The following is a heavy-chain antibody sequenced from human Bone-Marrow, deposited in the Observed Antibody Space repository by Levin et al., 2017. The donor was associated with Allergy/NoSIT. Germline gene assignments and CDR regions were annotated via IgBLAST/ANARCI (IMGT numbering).Heavy chain of an antibody. D-gene: IGHD5-12*01. CDR3: ARDAYEATYHYYYMDV. Sequence: PSETLSLTCTVSGGSISSGGYYWSWIRQHPGKGLEWIGHIYHSGSTYYNPSLRSRVIMSVDTSKNQFSLKVRSVTAADTAVYYCARDAYEATYHYYYMDVWGKGTTVSVSS. J-gene: IGHJ6*03. CDR1: GGSISSGGYY. CDR2: IYHSGST. V-gene: IGHV4-31*03.